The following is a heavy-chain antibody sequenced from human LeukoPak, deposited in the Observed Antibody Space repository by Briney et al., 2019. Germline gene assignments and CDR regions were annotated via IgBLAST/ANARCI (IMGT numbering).Heavy chain of an antibody. CDR2: ISGSSSYL. CDR3: ARDPGGWYYDY. V-gene: IGHV3-21*04. J-gene: IGHJ4*02. Sequence: GGSLRLSCAASGFTFNTYTMNWVRQAPGKGLEWVSSISGSSSYLYYADSVEGRFTISRDNAKNSLYLQMNSLRAEDTAVYYCARDPGGWYYDYWGQGTLVTVSS. D-gene: IGHD6-19*01. CDR1: GFTFNTYT.